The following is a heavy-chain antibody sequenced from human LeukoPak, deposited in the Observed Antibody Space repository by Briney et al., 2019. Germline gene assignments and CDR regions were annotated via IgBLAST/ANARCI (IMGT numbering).Heavy chain of an antibody. V-gene: IGHV3-30*18. Sequence: GSLRLSCAASGFTFSSYGMHWVRQAPGKGLEWVAVISYDGSNKYYADSVKGRFTISRDNSKNTLYLQMNSLRAEDTAVYYCAKAFSAGSYHDAFDIWGQGTMVTVSS. D-gene: IGHD1-26*01. CDR1: GFTFSSYG. CDR3: AKAFSAGSYHDAFDI. CDR2: ISYDGSNK. J-gene: IGHJ3*02.